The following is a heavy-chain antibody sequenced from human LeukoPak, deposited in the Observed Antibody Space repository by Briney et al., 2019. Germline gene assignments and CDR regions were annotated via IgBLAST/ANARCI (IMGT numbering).Heavy chain of an antibody. Sequence: ASVKVSCKASGGTFSSYATSWVRQAPGQGLEWMGWISAYNGNTNYAQKLQGRVTMTTDTSTSTAYMELRSLRSDDTAVYYCARVSMVRGKDDGYWGQGTLVTVSS. CDR2: ISAYNGNT. V-gene: IGHV1-18*01. CDR3: ARVSMVRGKDDGY. CDR1: GGTFSSYA. J-gene: IGHJ4*02. D-gene: IGHD3-10*01.